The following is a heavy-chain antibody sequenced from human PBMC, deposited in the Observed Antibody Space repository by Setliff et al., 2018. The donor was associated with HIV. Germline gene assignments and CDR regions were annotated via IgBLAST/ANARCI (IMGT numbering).Heavy chain of an antibody. J-gene: IGHJ6*03. D-gene: IGHD6-19*01. V-gene: IGHV1-46*01. CDR2: INPSGGST. Sequence: GASVKVSCKAYGGTFSNYGITWVRQVPGQGLEWMGIINPSGGSTSYAQKFQGRVTMTRDTSTSTVYMELSSLRSEDTAVYYCARNPRIAVAGTDYYYYMDVWGKGTTVTVSS. CDR3: ARNPRIAVAGTDYYYYMDV. CDR1: GGTFSNYG.